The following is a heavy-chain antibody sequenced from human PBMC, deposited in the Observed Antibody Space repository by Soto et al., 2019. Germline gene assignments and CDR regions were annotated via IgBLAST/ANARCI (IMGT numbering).Heavy chain of an antibody. CDR3: ARNHNLYYDFSLFDP. V-gene: IGHV1-18*01. CDR2: ISAYNGNT. Sequence: GASVKVSCKASGYTFTSYGISWVRQAPGQGLEWMGWISAYNGNTNYAQKLQGRVTMTTDTSTSTAYMELRSLRSDDTAVYYCARNHNLYYDFSLFDPWGQGTLVIVSS. J-gene: IGHJ5*02. CDR1: GYTFTSYG. D-gene: IGHD3-3*01.